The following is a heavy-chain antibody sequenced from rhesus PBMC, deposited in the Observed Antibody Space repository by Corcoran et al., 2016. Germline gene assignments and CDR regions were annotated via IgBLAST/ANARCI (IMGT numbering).Heavy chain of an antibody. V-gene: IGHV3-178*01. Sequence: EVQLVESGGGLAKPGGSLRLSCAASGFTFSDYYMDWVRQAPGKGLEWVSRIMNGGERTWYADSVKDRFTISRENAKNTLYLQMNSLRPGDTAVYFCTRANWGSDYWGQGVLVTVSS. J-gene: IGHJ4*01. CDR1: GFTFSDYY. CDR2: IMNGGERT. CDR3: TRANWGSDY. D-gene: IGHD7-45*01.